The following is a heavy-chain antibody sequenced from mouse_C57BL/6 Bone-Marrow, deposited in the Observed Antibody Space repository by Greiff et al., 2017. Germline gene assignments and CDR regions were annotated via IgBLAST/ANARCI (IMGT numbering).Heavy chain of an antibody. CDR3: ARERTYYGSSSCYAMDY. V-gene: IGHV1-81*01. CDR2: IYPRSGNT. CDR1: GYTFTSYG. D-gene: IGHD1-1*01. Sequence: QVQLQQSGAELARPGASVKLSCKASGYTFTSYGISWVKQRTGQGLEWIGEIYPRSGNTYYNEKVKGKATLTADKSSSTAYMELRSLTSEDSAVYFCARERTYYGSSSCYAMDYWGQGTSVTVSS. J-gene: IGHJ4*01.